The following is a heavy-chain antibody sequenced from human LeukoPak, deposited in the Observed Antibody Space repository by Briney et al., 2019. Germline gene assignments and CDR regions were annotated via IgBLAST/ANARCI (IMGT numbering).Heavy chain of an antibody. J-gene: IGHJ4*02. Sequence: GESLKISWKGSGYSFTSYWIGWVRQMPGKGLEWMGIIYPGDSETRYSPSFQGQVTISVDKSISTAYLQCSSLKASDTAMYYCARQGVGATKDYWGQGTLVTVSS. CDR2: IYPGDSET. V-gene: IGHV5-51*01. CDR1: GYSFTSYW. CDR3: ARQGVGATKDY. D-gene: IGHD1-26*01.